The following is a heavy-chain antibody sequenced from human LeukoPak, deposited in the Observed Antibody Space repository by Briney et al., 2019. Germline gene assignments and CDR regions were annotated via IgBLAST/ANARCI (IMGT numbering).Heavy chain of an antibody. CDR1: GYTFTSYG. CDR3: ARGWLLDIRIDY. D-gene: IGHD5-12*01. V-gene: IGHV1-2*02. Sequence: ASVKVSCKASGYTFTSYGISWVRQAPGQGLEWMGWINPNSGGTKYAQKFQGRVTMTRDMSISTAYMEMSRLRSDDTAVYYCARGWLLDIRIDYWGQGTLVTVSS. J-gene: IGHJ4*02. CDR2: INPNSGGT.